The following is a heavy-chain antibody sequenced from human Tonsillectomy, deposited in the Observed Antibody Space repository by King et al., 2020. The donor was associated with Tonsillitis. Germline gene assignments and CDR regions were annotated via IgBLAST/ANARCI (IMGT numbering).Heavy chain of an antibody. V-gene: IGHV5-51*01. CDR3: ARRARVFTSSWDPLLDYSGIDV. J-gene: IGHJ6*02. Sequence: VQLVESGAEVKKPGESLKISCKGSGYSFTSYWIGWVRQMPGKGLEWMANINPGDSDTRYSPSVKGQVTISADKAISTAYLQRSSLKAEDTAMYYCARRARVFTSSWDPLLDYSGIDVWGQGTPVTVSS. D-gene: IGHD6-13*01. CDR2: INPGDSDT. CDR1: GYSFTSYW.